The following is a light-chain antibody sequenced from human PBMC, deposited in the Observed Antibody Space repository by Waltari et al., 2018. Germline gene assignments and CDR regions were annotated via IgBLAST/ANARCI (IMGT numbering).Light chain of an antibody. CDR1: SSNIGAGND. CDR2: GST. V-gene: IGLV1-40*01. CDR3: QSFDSNLNGGVL. Sequence: QSVLTQPPSVSGAPGQMVTIPCTGSSSNIGAGNDVHWYQHLPGTAPKLLIYGSTDRHSGVPGRCRGSKSGTSASLAITGLRAEDEGDYYCQSFDSNLNGGVLFGGGTKLTVL. J-gene: IGLJ2*01.